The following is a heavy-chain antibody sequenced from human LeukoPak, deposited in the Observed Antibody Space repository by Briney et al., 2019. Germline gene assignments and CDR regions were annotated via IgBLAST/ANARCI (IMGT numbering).Heavy chain of an antibody. Sequence: PGGSLRLSCAASGFTFSNFWMFWVRQAPGKGLVWVSHIKSDGTSISYADSVQGRFTISRDNAMSTLYLQLNSLRVDDTALYYCARGGLPGGFDYWGQGVLVTVS. CDR2: IKSDGTSI. CDR3: ARGGLPGGFDY. CDR1: GFTFSNFW. V-gene: IGHV3-74*01. J-gene: IGHJ4*02. D-gene: IGHD2-15*01.